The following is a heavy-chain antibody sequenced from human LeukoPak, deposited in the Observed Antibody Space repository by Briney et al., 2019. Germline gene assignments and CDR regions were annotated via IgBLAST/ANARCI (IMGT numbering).Heavy chain of an antibody. D-gene: IGHD2-2*01. V-gene: IGHV1-2*02. CDR1: GYTFTGYY. J-gene: IGHJ4*02. CDR2: INPNSGGT. Sequence: ASVKVSCKASGYTFTGYYMHWVRQAPGQGLEWMGWINPNSGGTNYAQKFQGRVTMTRDTSISTAYMELSRLRSDDTAVYYCARALGLDQLLKLDWNPKGNESDYWGQGTLVTVSS. CDR3: ARALGLDQLLKLDWNPKGNESDY.